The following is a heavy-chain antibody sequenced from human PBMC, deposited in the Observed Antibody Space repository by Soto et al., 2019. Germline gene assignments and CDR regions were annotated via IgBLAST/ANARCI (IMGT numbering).Heavy chain of an antibody. CDR2: ISSVSSTI. V-gene: IGHV3-48*01. D-gene: IGHD2-2*01. Sequence: EVQLVESGGGLVQPGGSLRLSCADSGFTFSTYSMNWVRQAPGKGLEWVSYISSVSSTIYYADSVKGRFTISRDNAKNSLYLQMDSLRAEDTAVYYATRSAYMDVWGTGTTVTVSS. J-gene: IGHJ6*03. CDR1: GFTFSTYS. CDR3: TRSAYMDV.